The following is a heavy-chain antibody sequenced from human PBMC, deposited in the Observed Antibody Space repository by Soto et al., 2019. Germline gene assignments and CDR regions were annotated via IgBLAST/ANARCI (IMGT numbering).Heavy chain of an antibody. J-gene: IGHJ5*02. CDR2: IYHSGST. CDR1: GGSISSGGYS. CDR3: ARDKLRDPAGFDP. Sequence: SETLSLTCAVSGGSISSGGYSWSWIRQPPGKGLEWIGYIYHSGSTYYNPSLKSRVTISVGRSKNQFSLKLSSVTAADTAVYYCARDKLRDPAGFDPWGQGTLVTVSS. D-gene: IGHD3-10*01. V-gene: IGHV4-30-2*01.